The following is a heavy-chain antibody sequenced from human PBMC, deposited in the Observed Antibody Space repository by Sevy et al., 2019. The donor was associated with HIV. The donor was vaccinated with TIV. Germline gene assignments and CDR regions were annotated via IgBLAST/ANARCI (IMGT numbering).Heavy chain of an antibody. V-gene: IGHV1-18*01. J-gene: IGHJ5*02. D-gene: IGHD1-26*01. CDR1: AYTLSRYG. CDR2: ISGYNSNR. Sequence: ASVKVSCKASAYTLSRYGISWVRQAPGQGLEWMGWISGYNSNRKYAQKFQDRVTMTTDTSTSTAYMELRSLRSDDTAVYYCARCLGGLRPWEYNWFDPWGQGPLVTVSS. CDR3: ARCLGGLRPWEYNWFDP.